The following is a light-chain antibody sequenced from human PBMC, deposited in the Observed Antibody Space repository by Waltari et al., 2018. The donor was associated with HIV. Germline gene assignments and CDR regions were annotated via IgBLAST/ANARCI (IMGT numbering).Light chain of an antibody. CDR3: AAWDDRLSGRL. J-gene: IGLJ2*01. CDR2: RND. CDR1: SSNVRNNY. Sequence: QSVLAQPRSVSGTPGQRVNISCSGSSSNVRNNYVSWYQQVPGVAPKLLINRNDQPASGGPDRFSGSKSATSASLAISGLRTEDEAEYYCAAWDDRLSGRLFGGGTKVTVL. V-gene: IGLV1-47*01.